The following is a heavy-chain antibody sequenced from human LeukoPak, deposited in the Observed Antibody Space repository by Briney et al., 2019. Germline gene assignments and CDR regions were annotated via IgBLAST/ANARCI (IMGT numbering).Heavy chain of an antibody. Sequence: ETLSLTCTVSGDSISSSSYYWGWIRQPPGKGLEWIGSFSYSGSTYYNPSLKSRVTISVDTSKNQFSLKLSSVTAADTAVYYCARDRTVVVVVAATQAHWFDPWGQGTLVTVSS. CDR1: GDSISSSSYY. J-gene: IGHJ5*02. CDR3: ARDRTVVVVVAATQAHWFDP. D-gene: IGHD2-15*01. V-gene: IGHV4-39*07. CDR2: FSYSGST.